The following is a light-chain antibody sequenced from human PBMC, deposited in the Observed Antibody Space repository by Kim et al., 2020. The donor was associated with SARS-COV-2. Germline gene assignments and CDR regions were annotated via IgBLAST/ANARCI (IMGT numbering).Light chain of an antibody. CDR3: QHYNIYSYT. J-gene: IGKJ2*01. CDR2: EAS. CDR1: QSIGTR. V-gene: IGKV1-5*03. Sequence: SATAGDRVTITCRASQSIGTRLAWYQQKPGRAPKLLIYEASTLESGVPSRFSGSGSGTAFTLTINRLQPDDFAVYYCQHYNIYSYTFGQGTKLEI.